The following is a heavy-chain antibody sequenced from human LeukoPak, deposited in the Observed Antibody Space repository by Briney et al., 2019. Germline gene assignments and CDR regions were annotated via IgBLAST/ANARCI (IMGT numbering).Heavy chain of an antibody. D-gene: IGHD2-15*01. CDR1: GYTFTSYA. Sequence: ASVKVSCKASGYTFTSYAMHWVRQAPGQGLEWMGWISAYNGNTNYAQKLQGRVTMTTDTSTSTAYMELRSLRSDDTAVYYCASSGYCYMDVWGKGTTVTVSS. CDR3: ASSGYCYMDV. V-gene: IGHV1-18*01. J-gene: IGHJ6*03. CDR2: ISAYNGNT.